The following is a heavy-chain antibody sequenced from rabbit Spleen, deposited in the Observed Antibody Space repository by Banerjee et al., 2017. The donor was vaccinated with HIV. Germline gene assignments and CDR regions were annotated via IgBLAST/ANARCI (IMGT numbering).Heavy chain of an antibody. J-gene: IGHJ4*01. Sequence: QSLEESGGDLVKPGASLTLTCTASGFSFSGYYYMCWVRQAPGKGLEWIACIYADFSDVTYYASWAKGRFTISKTSSTTVTLQMTSLTAADTATYFCARLGHADYPYAYGLKLWGPGTLVTVS. V-gene: IGHV1S40*01. CDR1: GFSFSGYYY. CDR3: ARLGHADYPYAYGLKL. CDR2: IYADFSDVT. D-gene: IGHD6-1*01.